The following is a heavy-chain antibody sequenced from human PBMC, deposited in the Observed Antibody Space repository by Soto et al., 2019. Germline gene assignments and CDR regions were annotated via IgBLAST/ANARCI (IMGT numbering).Heavy chain of an antibody. CDR3: TRGYCSSTSCYAKNAFHYYYGMDV. D-gene: IGHD2-2*01. Sequence: PGESLKISCKGSGYSFTSYWIGWVRQMPGKGLEWMGIIYPGDSDTRYSPSFQGQVTISADKSISTAYLQWSSLKASDTAMYYCTRGYCSSTSCYAKNAFHYYYGMDVWGQGTTVTVSS. CDR1: GYSFTSYW. CDR2: IYPGDSDT. J-gene: IGHJ6*02. V-gene: IGHV5-51*01.